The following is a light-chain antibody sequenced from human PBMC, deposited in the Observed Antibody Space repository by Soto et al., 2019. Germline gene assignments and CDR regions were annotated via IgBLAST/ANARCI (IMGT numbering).Light chain of an antibody. CDR2: AVS. V-gene: IGLV2-14*01. CDR3: TSYTSSSTAV. Sequence: QSALTQPASVSGSPGQSITISCTGTNSDVGSYNYVSWYQQHPGKAPKLMIYAVSHRPSGVSNRFSGSKSGNTASLTISGLQAEDEATYYCTSYTSSSTAVFGGGTQMTVL. CDR1: NSDVGSYNY. J-gene: IGLJ7*01.